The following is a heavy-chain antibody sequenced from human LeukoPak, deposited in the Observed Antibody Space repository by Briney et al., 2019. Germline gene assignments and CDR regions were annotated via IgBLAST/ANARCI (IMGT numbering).Heavy chain of an antibody. J-gene: IGHJ4*02. CDR1: GFTISQQH. V-gene: IGHV3-23*01. CDR2: IGDGGDK. CDR3: GRDWKLDY. Sequence: GGSLRLSCVVSGFTISQQHMSWVRQAPGKGLEWVSAIGDGGDKKYADSVKGRFTISRDNSKNILYLQMSSLRAEDTAIYYCGRDWKLDYWGQGTLVTVSS. D-gene: IGHD1-1*01.